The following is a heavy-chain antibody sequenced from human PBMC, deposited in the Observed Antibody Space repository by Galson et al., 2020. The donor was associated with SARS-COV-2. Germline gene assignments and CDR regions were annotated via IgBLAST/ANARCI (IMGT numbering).Heavy chain of an antibody. Sequence: GGSLRLSCAASGFIFRTYWMTWVRQAPGKGLEWVANIKEDGSEKFYVDSVKGRFTISRDNAKNSLYLQMNNLRAEDTATYYCARSTRYSYGYIIGAFEIWGQGTTVTVSS. CDR1: GFIFRTYW. CDR2: IKEDGSEK. CDR3: ARSTRYSYGYIIGAFEI. D-gene: IGHD5-18*01. J-gene: IGHJ3*02. V-gene: IGHV3-7*03.